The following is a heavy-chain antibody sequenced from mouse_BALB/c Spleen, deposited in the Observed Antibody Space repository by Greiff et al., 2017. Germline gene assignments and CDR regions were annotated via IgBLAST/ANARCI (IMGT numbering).Heavy chain of an antibody. D-gene: IGHD1-1*01. CDR3: ARLDTTVGAKGY. V-gene: IGHV1-69*01. J-gene: IGHJ2*01. CDR2: IDTSDSYT. CDR1: GYTFTDYW. Sequence: VQLQQPGAELVMPGASVKMSCKASGYTFTDYWMHWVKQRPGQGLEWIGAIDTSDSYTSYNQKFKGKATLTVDESSSTAYMQLSSLTSEDSAVYYCARLDTTVGAKGYWGQGTTLTVSS.